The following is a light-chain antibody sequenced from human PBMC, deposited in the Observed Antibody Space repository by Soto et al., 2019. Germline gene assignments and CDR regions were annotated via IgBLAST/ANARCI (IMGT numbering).Light chain of an antibody. CDR1: QSVGSNY. V-gene: IGKV3D-20*02. J-gene: IGKJ1*01. Sequence: EIVLTQSPGTLSLSPGESATLSCRASQSVGSNYLAWYQQRPGQAPRLLIYGASNRATGIPDRFSGSESGTDFTLTISSLEPEDSALFYCQQRSYWPWTFGQGTKVEIK. CDR3: QQRSYWPWT. CDR2: GAS.